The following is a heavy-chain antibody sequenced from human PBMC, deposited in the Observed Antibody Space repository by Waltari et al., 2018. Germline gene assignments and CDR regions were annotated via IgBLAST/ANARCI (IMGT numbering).Heavy chain of an antibody. V-gene: IGHV3-74*01. CDR3: ARAHSSSRYGGLHFDY. J-gene: IGHJ4*02. CDR1: GFTFSSSW. Sequence: EVQLVESGGGLVQPGGSLRLSCAASGFTFSSSWMHWVRQAPGKGLVWVSRINTDGSSTSYADSVKGRFTISRDNAKNTLYLQMNSLRAEDTAVYYCARAHSSSRYGGLHFDYWGQGTLVTVSS. D-gene: IGHD6-13*01. CDR2: INTDGSST.